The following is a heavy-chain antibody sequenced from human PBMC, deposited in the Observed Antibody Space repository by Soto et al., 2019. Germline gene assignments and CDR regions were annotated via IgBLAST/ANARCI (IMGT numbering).Heavy chain of an antibody. Sequence: GGSLRLSCAASGFTFSSYAMSWVRQAPGKGLEWVSTISGSGANTYYADSVKGRFTISRDNSKNTLYLQMNSLRVEDTAVYYCAKDEAYYDFWSGYYPSDNWFDPWGQGTLVTVSS. CDR1: GFTFSSYA. CDR2: ISGSGANT. D-gene: IGHD3-3*01. V-gene: IGHV3-23*01. J-gene: IGHJ5*02. CDR3: AKDEAYYDFWSGYYPSDNWFDP.